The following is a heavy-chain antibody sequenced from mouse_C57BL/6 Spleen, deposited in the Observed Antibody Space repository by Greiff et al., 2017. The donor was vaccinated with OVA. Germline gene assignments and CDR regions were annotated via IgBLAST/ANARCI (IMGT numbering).Heavy chain of an antibody. CDR3: TRSRAPDCFDY. J-gene: IGHJ2*01. CDR2: IDPSDSET. V-gene: IGHV1-52*01. Sequence: VQLQQPGAELVRPGSSVKLSCKASGYTFTSYWMHWVKQRPIQGLEWIGNIDPSDSETHYNQKFKDKATLTVDKSSSTAYMQLSRLTSEVSAVYYGTRSRAPDCFDYWGQGTTLTVSS. D-gene: IGHD3-3*01. CDR1: GYTFTSYW.